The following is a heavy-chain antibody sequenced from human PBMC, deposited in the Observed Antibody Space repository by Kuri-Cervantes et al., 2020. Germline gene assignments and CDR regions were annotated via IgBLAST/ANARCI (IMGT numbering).Heavy chain of an antibody. CDR3: VRDRSHYRFERENYFDY. CDR2: ISAAGRSS. D-gene: IGHD3-16*02. J-gene: IGHJ4*02. Sequence: GGSLRLSCAVSGFTFTSSAMSWVRQTPAKGLEWVAAISAAGRSSYYADSAKGRFTISRDNSDSTLYLQMNSLRLDDTALYYCVRDRSHYRFERENYFDYWGQGALVTVSS. CDR1: GFTFTSSA. V-gene: IGHV3-23*01.